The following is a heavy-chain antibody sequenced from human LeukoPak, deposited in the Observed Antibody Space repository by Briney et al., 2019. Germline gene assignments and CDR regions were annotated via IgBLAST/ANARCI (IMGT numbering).Heavy chain of an antibody. CDR1: GYTFSSYA. CDR3: AKAMPGSVRRLFDY. J-gene: IGHJ4*02. D-gene: IGHD4-17*01. V-gene: IGHV7-4-1*02. CDR2: IHTNTGNP. Sequence: ASVKVSCKASGYTFSSYAMNWVRQAPGQRLEWMGWIHTNTGNPTYAQDFTGRFVFSLDTSVSTAYLQISSLKAEDTAVYYCAKAMPGSVRRLFDYWGQGTLLTVSS.